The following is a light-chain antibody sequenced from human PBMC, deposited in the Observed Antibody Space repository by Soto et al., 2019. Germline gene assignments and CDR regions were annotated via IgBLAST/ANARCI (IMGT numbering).Light chain of an antibody. CDR2: AAS. V-gene: IGKV1-39*01. CDR3: QQSYSTLSIS. Sequence: DIQMTQSPSSLSASVGDRVTITCRASESISRHLNWDQQKPGKAPNLLIYAASTLQNGVPSRFSGRGSGTDFTLTISSLQPEDFATYYCQQSYSTLSISFGQGTRLEIK. CDR1: ESISRH. J-gene: IGKJ5*01.